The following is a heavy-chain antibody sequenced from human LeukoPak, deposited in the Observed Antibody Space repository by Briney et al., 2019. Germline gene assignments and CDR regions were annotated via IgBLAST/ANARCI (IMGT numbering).Heavy chain of an antibody. CDR1: GGSISSYY. CDR3: ARSLRSKVPAAMVIGY. J-gene: IGHJ4*02. CDR2: IYYSGST. Sequence: PSETLSLTCTVSGGSISSYYWSWIRQPPGKGLEWIGCIYYSGSTNYNPSLKSRVTISVDTSKNQFSLKLSSVTAADTAVYYCARSLRSKVPAAMVIGYWAQGTLDTVSS. D-gene: IGHD2-2*01. V-gene: IGHV4-59*01.